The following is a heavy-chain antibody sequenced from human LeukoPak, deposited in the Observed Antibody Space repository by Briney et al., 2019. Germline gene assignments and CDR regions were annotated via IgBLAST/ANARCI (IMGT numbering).Heavy chain of an antibody. J-gene: IGHJ3*02. V-gene: IGHV4-39*07. D-gene: IGHD2/OR15-2a*01. CDR3: ARSSLWSEEIFDAFDI. CDR1: GGSISSSSYY. CDR2: IYYSGST. Sequence: PSETLSLTCTVSGGSISSSSYYWGWIRQPPGKGLEWIGSIYYSGSTYYNPSLKSRVTISVDTSKNQFSLNLSSVIVADTAVYYCARSSLWSEEIFDAFDIWGQGTMVSVSS.